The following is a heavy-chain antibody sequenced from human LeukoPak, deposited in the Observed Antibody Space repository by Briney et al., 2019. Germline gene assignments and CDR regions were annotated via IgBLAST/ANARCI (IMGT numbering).Heavy chain of an antibody. V-gene: IGHV1-2*02. D-gene: IGHD6-13*01. CDR2: INPNSGGT. CDR1: GYTFTDYY. Sequence: ASVKVSCKASGYTFTDYYMLWVRQAPGQGLEWMGWINPNSGGTNYAQKFQGRVTMTRDTCISTAYMELSRLRSDDTAVYYCATLKAAAGTGWFDPWGQGTLVTVSS. CDR3: ATLKAAAGTGWFDP. J-gene: IGHJ5*02.